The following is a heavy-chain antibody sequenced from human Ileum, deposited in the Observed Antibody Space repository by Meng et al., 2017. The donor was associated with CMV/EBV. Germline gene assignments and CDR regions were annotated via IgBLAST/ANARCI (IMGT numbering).Heavy chain of an antibody. D-gene: IGHD4-11*01. V-gene: IGHV3-72*01. Sequence: GGSLRLSCAVSGFTFSDHDMDWVRQAPGKGLEWVGRIGRKVNSYNTEYAASVRGRFSISRDDSKNSLYVQMNSLKTEDTAVYYCARAGYSKVLDYWGQGTLVTVSS. J-gene: IGHJ4*02. CDR1: GFTFSDHD. CDR3: ARAGYSKVLDY. CDR2: IGRKVNSYNT.